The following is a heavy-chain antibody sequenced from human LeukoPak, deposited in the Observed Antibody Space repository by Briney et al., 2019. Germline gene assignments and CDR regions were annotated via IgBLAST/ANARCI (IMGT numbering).Heavy chain of an antibody. D-gene: IGHD6-25*01. CDR1: GGSISSYY. CDR3: ARRGRNSSGWQDYL. Sequence: KPSETLSLTCTVSGGSISSYYWSWIRQPPGKRLEWIANIYHTGSTNYNPSLSSRVTISIDTAKNQFSLKLTSVTAADTAVYYCARRGRNSSGWQDYLWGQGTLVTVSS. J-gene: IGHJ4*02. V-gene: IGHV4-59*01. CDR2: IYHTGST.